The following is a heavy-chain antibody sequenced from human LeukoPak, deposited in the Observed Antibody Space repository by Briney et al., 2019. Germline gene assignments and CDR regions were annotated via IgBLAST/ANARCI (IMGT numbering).Heavy chain of an antibody. CDR1: GGSISIYY. J-gene: IGHJ1*01. D-gene: IGHD6-6*01. CDR2: IYHSGST. V-gene: IGHV4-59*01. Sequence: SETLSLTCTVSGGSISIYYWNWVRQPPGKGLEWIGYIYHSGSTNYNPSLQSRVTISVDTSKNQFSLNLNSVTAADTAVYYCARGGAARLHFQNWGQGTLVTVSS. CDR3: ARGGAARLHFQN.